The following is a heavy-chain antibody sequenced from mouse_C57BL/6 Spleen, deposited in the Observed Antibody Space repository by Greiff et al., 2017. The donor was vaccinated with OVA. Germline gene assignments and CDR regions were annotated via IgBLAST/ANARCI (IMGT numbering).Heavy chain of an antibody. J-gene: IGHJ3*01. CDR3: ARDGDYDGAWFAY. Sequence: VQLKESGPGMVKPSQSLSHTCTVTGYSITSGYDWHWIRHFPGNKLEWMGYISYSGSTNYNPSLKSRISITHDTSKNHFFLKLNSVTTEDTATYYCARDGDYDGAWFAYWGQGTLVTVSA. CDR1: GYSITSGYD. D-gene: IGHD2-4*01. V-gene: IGHV3-1*01. CDR2: ISYSGST.